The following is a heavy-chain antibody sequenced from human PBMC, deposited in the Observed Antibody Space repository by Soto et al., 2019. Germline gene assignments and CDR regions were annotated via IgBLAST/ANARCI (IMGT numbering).Heavy chain of an antibody. CDR3: AREELNCGGDCFAF. Sequence: EVQLVESGGGLVQPGRSLRLSCAASGFTFSSYEFNWVRQAPGKGLEWMSYIGTSDTNIYYAGSVKGRFTVSRDNAKNSVYLQMNSLRAEDTAIYYCAREELNCGGDCFAFWGQGALVTVSS. CDR2: IGTSDTNI. CDR1: GFTFSSYE. D-gene: IGHD2-21*01. V-gene: IGHV3-48*03. J-gene: IGHJ4*02.